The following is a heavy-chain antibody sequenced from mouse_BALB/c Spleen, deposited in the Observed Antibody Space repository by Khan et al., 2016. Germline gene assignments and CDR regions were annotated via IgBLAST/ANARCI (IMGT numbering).Heavy chain of an antibody. CDR2: IRLKSDNYAT. D-gene: IGHD1-2*01. Sequence: EVKLEESGGGLVQPGGSMKLSCVAPGFTFSSYWMSWVRQSPEKGLEWVAEIRLKSDNYATHYAESVKGKFTISRDDSKSRLYLQMNSLRAEDTGISYCTRYYGYEGYFDVWGAGTTVTVSS. CDR3: TRYYGYEGYFDV. V-gene: IGHV6-6*02. CDR1: GFTFSSYW. J-gene: IGHJ1*01.